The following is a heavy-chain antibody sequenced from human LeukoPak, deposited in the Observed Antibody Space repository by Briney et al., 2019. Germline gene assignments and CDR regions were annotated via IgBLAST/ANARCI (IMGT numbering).Heavy chain of an antibody. V-gene: IGHV3-30*04. CDR2: ISYHGRDK. CDR3: ARQSCLYSSGCFLDY. Sequence: GRSLGLSCAASGFTFSNYATHWVRQAPGKGLEWVAVISYHGRDKYYADTVKGRFTLSRDTSKNTLYLEMNSLRAEDTAVYYCARQSCLYSSGCFLDYWGQGTLVTVSS. CDR1: GFTFSNYA. J-gene: IGHJ4*02. D-gene: IGHD3-22*01.